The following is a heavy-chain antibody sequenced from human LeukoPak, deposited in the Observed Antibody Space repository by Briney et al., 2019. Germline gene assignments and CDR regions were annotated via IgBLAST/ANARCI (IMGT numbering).Heavy chain of an antibody. CDR1: GFTFSSYE. V-gene: IGHV3-23*01. Sequence: GGSRRLSCAASGFTFSSYEMNWVRQAPGKGLEWVSTLSGGGGGTYYADSVKGRFTISRDNSKNTLYLQMKSLRAEDTAVYFCAKSDAYDTTYYFDFWGQGTLVTVSS. CDR3: AKSDAYDTTYYFDF. CDR2: LSGGGGGT. J-gene: IGHJ4*02. D-gene: IGHD3-22*01.